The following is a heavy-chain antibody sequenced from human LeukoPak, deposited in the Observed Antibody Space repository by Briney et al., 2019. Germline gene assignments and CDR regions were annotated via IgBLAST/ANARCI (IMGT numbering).Heavy chain of an antibody. V-gene: IGHV4-59*08. CDR3: ARHGTISSESYFDY. D-gene: IGHD1-14*01. CDR1: GGSISNYY. CDR2: IHNSGRT. J-gene: IGHJ4*02. Sequence: SETLSLTCNVSGGSISNYYWTWLRQSPGKGLEWIGYIHNSGRTNYNPSLKSRVTGFVDTSKNQVSLRLSSVTAADTAVYYCARHGTISSESYFDYWGQGALVTVSS.